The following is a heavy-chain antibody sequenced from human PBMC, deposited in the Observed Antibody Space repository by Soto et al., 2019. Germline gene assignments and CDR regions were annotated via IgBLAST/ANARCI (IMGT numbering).Heavy chain of an antibody. V-gene: IGHV4-39*01. Sequence: PSETLSVTCTVSGGSISSGSYYWGWIRQPPGKGLEWIGSIYYSGSTYYNPSLKSRVTISVDTSKNQFSLKLSSVTAADTAVYYCSILCPEISGSYPFDYWGQGTLVTVSS. J-gene: IGHJ4*02. CDR1: GGSISSGSYY. CDR2: IYYSGST. D-gene: IGHD1-26*01. CDR3: SILCPEISGSYPFDY.